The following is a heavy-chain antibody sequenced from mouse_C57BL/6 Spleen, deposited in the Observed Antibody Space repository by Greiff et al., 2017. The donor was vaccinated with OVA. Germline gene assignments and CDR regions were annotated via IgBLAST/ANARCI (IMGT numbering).Heavy chain of an antibody. D-gene: IGHD1-1*01. V-gene: IGHV8-8*01. J-gene: IGHJ2*01. Sequence: QVQLKESGPGILQPSQTLSLTCSFSGFSLSTFGMGVGWIRQPSGKGLEWLAHIWWDDDKYYNPALKSRLTISKDTSKNQVFLKIANVDTADTATYYCARLYYYGSTYYFDYWGQGTTLTVSS. CDR3: ARLYYYGSTYYFDY. CDR2: IWWDDDK. CDR1: GFSLSTFGMG.